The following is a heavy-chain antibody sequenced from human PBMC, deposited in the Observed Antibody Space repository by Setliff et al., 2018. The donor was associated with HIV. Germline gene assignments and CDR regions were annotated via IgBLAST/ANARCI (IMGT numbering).Heavy chain of an antibody. CDR3: ARDRYGASFDS. CDR2: INTATGSP. Sequence: ASVKVSCKASGYTFNTYPINWVRQAPGQGLELMGWINTATGSPRFAQGFRGRFGFSLDASVTTTYLHINNLEAADSAIYYCARDRYGASFDSWGQGTLVTVSS. J-gene: IGHJ4*02. V-gene: IGHV7-4-1*02. CDR1: GYTFNTYP. D-gene: IGHD3-16*02.